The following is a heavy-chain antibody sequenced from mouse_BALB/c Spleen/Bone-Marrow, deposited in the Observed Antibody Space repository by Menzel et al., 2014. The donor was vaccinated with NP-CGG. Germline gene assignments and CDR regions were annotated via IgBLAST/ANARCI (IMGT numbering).Heavy chain of an antibody. CDR3: GRWGQLGLRKAWFAY. CDR2: INPTTAYT. J-gene: IGHJ3*01. Sequence: VKLVESGAELARPGASVKMSCKASGYIFTDYWMHWVKQRPGQGLEWIGYINPTTAYTEYNQKFKDKATLTADKSSSTAYMQLSSLTSEDSAVYYCGRWGQLGLRKAWFAYWGQGTLVTVSA. CDR1: GYIFTDYW. D-gene: IGHD3-1*01. V-gene: IGHV1-4*01.